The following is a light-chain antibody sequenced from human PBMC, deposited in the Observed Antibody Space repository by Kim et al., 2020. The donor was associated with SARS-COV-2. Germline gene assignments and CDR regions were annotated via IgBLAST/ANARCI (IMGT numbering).Light chain of an antibody. CDR3: QVWDSSTVV. Sequence: VALGQTARITCGGNNIGSKNVPWYQQKPGQAPVLVIYRDTNRPSGIPERFSGSNSGNTATLTISRAQAGDEADYFCQVWDSSTVVFGGGTQLTVL. V-gene: IGLV3-9*01. CDR2: RDT. CDR1: NIGSKN. J-gene: IGLJ2*01.